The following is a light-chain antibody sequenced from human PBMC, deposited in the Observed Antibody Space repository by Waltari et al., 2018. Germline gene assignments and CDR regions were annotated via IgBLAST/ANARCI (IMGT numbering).Light chain of an antibody. Sequence: QSVLTQPPSVSAAPGQKVTISCPGSSPRIGKENGAGYQQLPGTAPKLLIYDNNKRPSGIPDRFSGSKSGTSATLGITGLQTGDEADYYCGTWDSSLSAEVFGGGTKVTVL. CDR3: GTWDSSLSAEV. CDR2: DNN. J-gene: IGLJ3*02. CDR1: SPRIGKEN. V-gene: IGLV1-51*01.